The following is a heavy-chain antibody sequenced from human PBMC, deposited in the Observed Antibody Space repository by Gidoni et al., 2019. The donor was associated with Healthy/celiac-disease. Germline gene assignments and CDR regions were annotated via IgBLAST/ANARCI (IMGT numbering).Heavy chain of an antibody. V-gene: IGHV4-39*01. Sequence: LQLQESGPGLVKPSETLSLTCTVSGGSISSSSYYWGWIRQPPGKGLEWIGSIYYSGRTYYNPSLKSRVTISVDTSKNQFSLKLSSVTAADTAVYYCARPHDYGDYGWFDPWGQGTLVTVSS. CDR2: IYYSGRT. CDR1: GGSISSSSYY. J-gene: IGHJ5*02. CDR3: ARPHDYGDYGWFDP. D-gene: IGHD4-17*01.